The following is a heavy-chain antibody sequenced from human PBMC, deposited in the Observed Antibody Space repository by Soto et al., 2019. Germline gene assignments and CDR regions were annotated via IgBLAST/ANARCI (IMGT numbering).Heavy chain of an antibody. D-gene: IGHD6-6*01. CDR3: ARGPRGSSVAFDI. J-gene: IGHJ3*02. CDR2: ISSSSRYI. CDR1: GFTFSSYS. Sequence: EVQLVESGGGLVKPGGSLRLSCAASGFTFSSYSMNWVRQAPGKGLEWVSSISSSSRYIYYADSVKGRFTISRDNAKNSLYLQMNSLRAEDTAVYYCARGPRGSSVAFDIWGQGTMVTVSS. V-gene: IGHV3-21*01.